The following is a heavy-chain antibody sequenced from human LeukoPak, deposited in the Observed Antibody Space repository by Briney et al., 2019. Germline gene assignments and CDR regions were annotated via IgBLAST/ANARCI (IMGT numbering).Heavy chain of an antibody. CDR3: ARGPRGYSNSED. D-gene: IGHD5-18*01. V-gene: IGHV3-48*01. CDR1: GFTFSSYS. J-gene: IGHJ4*02. Sequence: PGGSLRLSCAASGFTFSSYSMNWVRQAPGKGLEWVSYISSSSSTIHYADSVKGRFTISRDNAKNSLYLQMNSLRAEDTAVYYCARGPRGYSNSEDWGQGTLVTVSS. CDR2: ISSSSSTI.